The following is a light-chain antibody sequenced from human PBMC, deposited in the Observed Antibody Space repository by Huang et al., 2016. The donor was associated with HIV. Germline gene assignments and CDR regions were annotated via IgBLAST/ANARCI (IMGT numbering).Light chain of an antibody. CDR3: QQYHSLPWT. V-gene: IGKV1-NL1*01. J-gene: IGKJ1*01. CDR1: QGIGNS. CDR2: ATS. Sequence: DIQMTQSPSSLSASVGDRVTITCRASQGIGNSLAWYRQKPEKAPRLLLYATSTLESGVPFRFSGSGSGTHYTLTINTLQPEDIASYYCQQYHSLPWTFCQGTKVEIK.